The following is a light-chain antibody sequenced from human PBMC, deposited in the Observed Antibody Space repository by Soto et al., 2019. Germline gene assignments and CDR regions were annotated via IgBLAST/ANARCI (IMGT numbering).Light chain of an antibody. CDR1: QSITTH. CDR3: QQSYSAPFT. Sequence: DIQMTQSPSSLSASVGDRVTITCRASQSITTHVNWYQQKPGKGPKLLIYVASSLQSGVPSRFSGTGSGTDFTLTISSLQPEDSATYVCQQSYSAPFTFGPGTKVHI. CDR2: VAS. J-gene: IGKJ3*01. V-gene: IGKV1-39*01.